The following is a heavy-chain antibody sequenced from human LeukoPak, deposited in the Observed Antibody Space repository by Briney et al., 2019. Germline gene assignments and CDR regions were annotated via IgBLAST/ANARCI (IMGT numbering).Heavy chain of an antibody. CDR1: GYTFTSYD. V-gene: IGHV1-8*01. D-gene: IGHD2-15*01. CDR3: ARGRIARNWFDP. CDR2: MNPNSGNT. J-gene: IGHJ5*02. Sequence: ASVKVSCKASGYTFTSYDINWVRQATGQGLEWMGWMNPNSGNTGYAQKFQGRVTMTRNTSISTAYMELSSLRSEDTAVYYCARGRIARNWFDPWSQGTLVTVSS.